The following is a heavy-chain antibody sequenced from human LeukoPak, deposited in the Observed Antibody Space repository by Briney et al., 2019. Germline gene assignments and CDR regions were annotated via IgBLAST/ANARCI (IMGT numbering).Heavy chain of an antibody. CDR3: ARTTLPVASVLDY. V-gene: IGHV5-51*01. J-gene: IGHJ4*02. CDR2: IYPGDSDT. CDR1: GYSFNTYW. Sequence: GESLKISCKGSGYSFNTYWIAWVRQMPGKGLEWMGIIYPGDSDTRYSPSLQGQVTISADKSISTAYLQWSSLKASDTAMYYCARTTLPVASVLDYWGQGTLVTVSS. D-gene: IGHD5-12*01.